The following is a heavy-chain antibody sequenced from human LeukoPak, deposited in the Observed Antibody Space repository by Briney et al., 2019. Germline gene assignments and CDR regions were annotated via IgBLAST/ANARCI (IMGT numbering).Heavy chain of an antibody. D-gene: IGHD2-8*02. CDR3: AKTYSPTWWGFYFDY. J-gene: IGHJ4*02. V-gene: IGHV3-23*01. CDR1: GFTFSDHY. CDR2: ISGSGSNT. Sequence: GGSLRLSCAASGFTFSDHYMDWVRQAPGKGLEWVSIISGSGSNTYYADSVKGRFTISRDNSKNMLYLQMNGLRAEDTALYYCAKTYSPTWWGFYFDYWGQGDLVTVSS.